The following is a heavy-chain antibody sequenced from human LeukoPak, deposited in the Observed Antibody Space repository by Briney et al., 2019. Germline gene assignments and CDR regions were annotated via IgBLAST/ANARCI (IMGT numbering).Heavy chain of an antibody. J-gene: IGHJ4*02. Sequence: PGGSLRLSCAASGFTFSRYAMHWVRQAPGKGLEWVAVISHDGSKKYCADSVKGRSTIPRDNSKNTLYLHMNRLRAGNTAVYYCARAYYYDSSGYHELGYWGQGTLVTVSS. CDR1: GFTFSRYA. CDR2: ISHDGSKK. V-gene: IGHV3-30*01. D-gene: IGHD3-22*01. CDR3: ARAYYYDSSGYHELGY.